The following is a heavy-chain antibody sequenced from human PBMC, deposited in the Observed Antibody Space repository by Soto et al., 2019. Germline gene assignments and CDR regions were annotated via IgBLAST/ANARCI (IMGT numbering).Heavy chain of an antibody. D-gene: IGHD6-19*01. J-gene: IGHJ4*02. CDR2: ISSSISYI. V-gene: IGHV3-21*01. CDR1: GFTFSSYS. CDR3: ARDLTAVESSGWKYYFDY. Sequence: PGGSLRLSCAASGFTFSSYSMNWVRQAPGKGLEWVSSISSSISYIYYADSVKGRFTISRDNAKNSLYLQMNSLRAEDTAVYYCARDLTAVESSGWKYYFDYWGQGTLVTVSS.